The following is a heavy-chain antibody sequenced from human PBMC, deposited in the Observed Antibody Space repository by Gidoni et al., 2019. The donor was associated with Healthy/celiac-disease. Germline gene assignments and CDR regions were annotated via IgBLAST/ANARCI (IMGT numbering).Heavy chain of an antibody. V-gene: IGHV3-23*01. CDR1: GVTFSSYA. D-gene: IGHD6-6*01. J-gene: IGHJ6*03. CDR3: AKEDRQLVEGGYYYYMDV. Sequence: EVQLLESGGGLVQPGGSLRLSCAASGVTFSSYAMSWVRQAPGKGLELVSAISGSGGSTYYADSVKGRFTISRDNSKNTLYLQMNSLRAEDTAVYYCAKEDRQLVEGGYYYYMDVWGKGTTVTVSS. CDR2: ISGSGGST.